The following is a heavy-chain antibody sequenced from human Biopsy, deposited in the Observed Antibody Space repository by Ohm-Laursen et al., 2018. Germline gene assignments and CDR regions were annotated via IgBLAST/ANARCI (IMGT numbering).Heavy chain of an antibody. CDR1: GYTFTSYD. J-gene: IGHJ5*02. V-gene: IGHV1-8*01. D-gene: IGHD1-7*01. CDR3: GRAVRNQLLTDP. CDR2: LNPVSGNT. Sequence: GSSVKVSCKVSGYTFTSYDITWARQASGQGPEWIGWLNPVSGNTNFGQKFRGKVTVTSDASISTAYMELSGLTSDDTATYYCGRAVRNQLLTDPWGQGTLATVTS.